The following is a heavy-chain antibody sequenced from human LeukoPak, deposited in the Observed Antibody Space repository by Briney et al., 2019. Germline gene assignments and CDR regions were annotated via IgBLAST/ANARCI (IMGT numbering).Heavy chain of an antibody. Sequence: GASVKVSCKASGYTFTGYYMHWVRQAPGQGLEWMGWINPNSGGTNYAQKFRGRVTMTRDTSISTAYMELSRLRSDDTAVYYCARQGYYYDSSAPEDYWGQGTLVTVSS. CDR3: ARQGYYYDSSAPEDY. CDR2: INPNSGGT. V-gene: IGHV1-2*02. D-gene: IGHD3-22*01. J-gene: IGHJ4*02. CDR1: GYTFTGYY.